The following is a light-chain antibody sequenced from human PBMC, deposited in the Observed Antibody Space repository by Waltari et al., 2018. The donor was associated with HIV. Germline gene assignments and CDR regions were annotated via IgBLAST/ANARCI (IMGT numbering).Light chain of an antibody. CDR1: SSAVGGYHY. CDR2: ELS. J-gene: IGLJ2*01. Sequence: QSALTQPPSASGSPGQSATISCTGTSSAVGGYHYLPWYQPHPGRAPKLMIYELSKRPSGLPDRFSGSKSGNTASLTVSGLQAEDEADYYCSSYTGSDSVVFGGGTKLTVL. CDR3: SSYTGSDSVV. V-gene: IGLV2-8*01.